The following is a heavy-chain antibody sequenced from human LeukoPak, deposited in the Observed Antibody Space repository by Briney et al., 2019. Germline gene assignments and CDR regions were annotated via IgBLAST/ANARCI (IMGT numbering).Heavy chain of an antibody. J-gene: IGHJ2*01. CDR3: ARDLGGTSSPYFDL. D-gene: IGHD6-19*01. CDR1: GFTFSSYS. CDR2: ISSSSSYI. Sequence: PGGSLRLSCAASGFTFSSYSMNWVRQAPGKGLEWVSSISSSSSYIYYADSVKGRFTISRDNAKNSLFLQMNSLRAEDTAVYYCARDLGGTSSPYFDLWGRGTLVTVSS. V-gene: IGHV3-21*01.